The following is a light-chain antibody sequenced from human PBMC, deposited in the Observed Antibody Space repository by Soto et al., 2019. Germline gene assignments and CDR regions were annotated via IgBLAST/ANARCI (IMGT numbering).Light chain of an antibody. CDR3: QQYGSSPLT. CDR1: QSISRS. CDR2: GAS. J-gene: IGKJ4*01. Sequence: ILLTQSPAILSVSPGERATLSCRASQSISRSLAWYQQKPGQAPRLLIYGASSRATGIPDRFSGSGSGTDFTLTISRLEPEDFAVYYCQQYGSSPLTFGGGTKVDIK. V-gene: IGKV3-20*01.